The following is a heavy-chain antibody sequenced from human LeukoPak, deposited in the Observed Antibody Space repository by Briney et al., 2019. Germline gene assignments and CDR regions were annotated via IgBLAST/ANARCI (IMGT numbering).Heavy chain of an antibody. D-gene: IGHD3-22*01. CDR2: IIPILGIA. Sequence: SVKVSCKASGGTFSSYAISWVRQAPGQGLEWMGRIIPILGIANYAQKFQGRVTITADKSTSTAYMELSSLRSEDTAVYYCARGYDSSGYYTYYFDYWGQGTLVTVSS. CDR3: ARGYDSSGYYTYYFDY. CDR1: GGTFSSYA. V-gene: IGHV1-69*04. J-gene: IGHJ4*02.